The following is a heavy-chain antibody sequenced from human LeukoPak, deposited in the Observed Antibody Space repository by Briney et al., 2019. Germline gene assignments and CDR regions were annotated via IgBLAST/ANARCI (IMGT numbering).Heavy chain of an antibody. Sequence: GGSLRLSCAASGFTFSSYSMNWVRHAPGKGLEWVSSFSSSSNYIYYADSVKGRFTLSRDNAKSSLYLQMNSLRAEDTAVYYCARDLITGTTSSYYGMDVWGQGTTVTVSS. V-gene: IGHV3-21*01. CDR1: GFTFSSYS. CDR3: ARDLITGTTSSYYGMDV. CDR2: FSSSSNYI. J-gene: IGHJ6*02. D-gene: IGHD1-7*01.